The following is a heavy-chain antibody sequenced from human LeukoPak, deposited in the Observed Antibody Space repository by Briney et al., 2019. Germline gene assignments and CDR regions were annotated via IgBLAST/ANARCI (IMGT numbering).Heavy chain of an antibody. V-gene: IGHV4-59*12. CDR1: GGSISSYY. CDR2: IHYSGST. CDR3: AREDSGSYYNYYYFYMDV. D-gene: IGHD3-10*01. J-gene: IGHJ6*03. Sequence: PSETLSLTCTVSGGSISSYYWSWIRQPPGKGLEWIGYIHYSGSTNYNPSLKSRVTISVDSSKTQFSLNLSSVTAADTAVYYCAREDSGSYYNYYYFYMDVWGKGTTVTISS.